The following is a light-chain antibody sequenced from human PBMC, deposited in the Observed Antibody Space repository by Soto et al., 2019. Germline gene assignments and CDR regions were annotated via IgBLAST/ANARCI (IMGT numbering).Light chain of an antibody. Sequence: DTQLTQSPSFLSASVGGRVTIACRASQDVSRSVGWYQQKPGTAPKLLISAASTLNSGVPSRFSGSGSGTDFTLTISSLQPEDFATYYCQQLWTYPLTFGGGTKVEI. J-gene: IGKJ4*01. CDR1: QDVSRS. V-gene: IGKV1-9*01. CDR2: AAS. CDR3: QQLWTYPLT.